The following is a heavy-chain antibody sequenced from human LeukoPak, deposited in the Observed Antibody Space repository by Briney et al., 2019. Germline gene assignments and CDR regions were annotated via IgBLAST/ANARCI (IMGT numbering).Heavy chain of an antibody. CDR3: ARGDYYGSGSYMREFDY. J-gene: IGHJ4*02. CDR1: GGSFSGYY. D-gene: IGHD3-10*01. CDR2: INHSGST. V-gene: IGHV4-34*01. Sequence: SETLSLTCAVYGGSFSGYYWSWIRQPPGKGLEWIGEINHSGSTNYNPSLKSRVTISVDTSKNQFSLKLSSVTAADTAVYYCARGDYYGSGSYMREFDYWGQGTLVTVPS.